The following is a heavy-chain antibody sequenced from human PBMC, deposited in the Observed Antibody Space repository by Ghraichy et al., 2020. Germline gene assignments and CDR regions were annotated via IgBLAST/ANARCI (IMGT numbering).Heavy chain of an antibody. V-gene: IGHV4-39*01. CDR1: GGSISSSSYF. J-gene: IGHJ4*02. CDR2: IYYRGNT. Sequence: SETLSLTCTVSGGSISSSSYFWGWIRQPPGKGLEWIGSIYYRGNTYYNPPLKSRVTIYVDMSKNQFSLKLSSVTAADTAVYYCARISPSFGGVTRARVFTEFDYWGQGTLVTVSS. CDR3: ARISPSFGGVTRARVFTEFDY. D-gene: IGHD3-16*01.